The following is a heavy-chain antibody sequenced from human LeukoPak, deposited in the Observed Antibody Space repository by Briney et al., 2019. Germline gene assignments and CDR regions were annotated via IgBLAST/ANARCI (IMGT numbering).Heavy chain of an antibody. CDR1: GFSFSDYY. Sequence: GGSLRLSCAASGFSFSDYYMSWFRQAPGKGLEWISYISSSGRTIHYAESVKGRLTISRDNAKNSLHLQIDSLRVEDTAVYYCARDSTSWIYWGQGTLVTVSS. CDR3: ARDSTSWIY. CDR2: ISSSGRTI. V-gene: IGHV3-11*01. J-gene: IGHJ4*02. D-gene: IGHD6-13*01.